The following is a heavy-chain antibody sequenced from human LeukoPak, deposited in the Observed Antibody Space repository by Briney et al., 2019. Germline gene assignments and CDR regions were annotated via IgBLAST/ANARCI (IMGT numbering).Heavy chain of an antibody. CDR2: ISWNSGSI. D-gene: IGHD3-3*01. Sequence: GGSLRLSCAASGFTFDDYAMHWVRRAPGKGLEWVSGISWNSGSIGYADSVKGRFTISRDNAKNSLYLQMNSLRAEDTALYYCARSVTYYDFWSGSAFDYWGQGTLVTVSS. CDR3: ARSVTYYDFWSGSAFDY. V-gene: IGHV3-9*01. CDR1: GFTFDDYA. J-gene: IGHJ4*02.